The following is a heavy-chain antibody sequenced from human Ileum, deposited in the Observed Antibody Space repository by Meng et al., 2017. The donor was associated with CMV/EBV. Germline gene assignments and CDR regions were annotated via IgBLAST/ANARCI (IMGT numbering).Heavy chain of an antibody. V-gene: IGHV1-69*01. CDR1: GDTFTAYH. CDR2: ISPIFRTS. CDR3: ATSGRGPKYYFDY. Sequence: QVQLLQAGAEVKKPGASVKGSRNASGDTFTAYHIHWVRHAPGQGLEWMGVISPIFRTSNYAQKFQGRLTITADESTSAAYMELSSLTSGDTAVYYCATSGRGPKYYFDYWGQGTLVTVSS. D-gene: IGHD1-14*01. J-gene: IGHJ4*02.